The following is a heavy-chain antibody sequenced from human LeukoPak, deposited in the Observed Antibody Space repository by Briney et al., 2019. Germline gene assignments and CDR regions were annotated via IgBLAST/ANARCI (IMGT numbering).Heavy chain of an antibody. CDR2: VSASGGST. CDR3: AKSLGNQGVIDY. Sequence: GGPLRLSCAASGFIFRNHAMYWVRQAPGQGLEWVSGVSASGGSTFNTDSVKGRFSISRDNSKNTLYLEMNSLRPEDTALYYCAKSLGNQGVIDYWGQGTLVTVSS. J-gene: IGHJ4*02. D-gene: IGHD3-10*01. V-gene: IGHV3-23*01. CDR1: GFIFRNHA.